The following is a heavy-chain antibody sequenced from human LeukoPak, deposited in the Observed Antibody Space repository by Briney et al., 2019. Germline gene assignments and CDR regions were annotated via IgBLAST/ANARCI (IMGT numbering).Heavy chain of an antibody. CDR3: ARATSSGWYVNTVD. CDR2: INSDGSST. V-gene: IGHV3-74*01. D-gene: IGHD6-19*01. Sequence: PGGSLRLSCAASGFTFSSYWMHWVRQAPGKGLVWVSRINSDGSSTSYADSVKGRFTISRDNAKNTLYLQMNSLRAEDTVVYYCARATSSGWYVNTVDWGQGTLVTVSS. CDR1: GFTFSSYW. J-gene: IGHJ4*02.